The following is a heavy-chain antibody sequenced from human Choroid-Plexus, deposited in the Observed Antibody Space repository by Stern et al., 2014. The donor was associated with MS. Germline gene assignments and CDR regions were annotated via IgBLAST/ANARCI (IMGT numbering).Heavy chain of an antibody. J-gene: IGHJ5*02. CDR1: GFTLGSCA. D-gene: IGHD2/OR15-2a*01. CDR3: AKDRQYLTYFFDH. Sequence: VQLVESGGGVVKPGRPLRLSCVASGFTLGSCAMHWVRQAPGKGVEWVAGVSYDGSNKYYADSVKGRFTISRDNSQNTLYMQMSSLRPEDTAVYYCAKDRQYLTYFFDHWGQGSLVTVSS. V-gene: IGHV3-30*18. CDR2: VSYDGSNK.